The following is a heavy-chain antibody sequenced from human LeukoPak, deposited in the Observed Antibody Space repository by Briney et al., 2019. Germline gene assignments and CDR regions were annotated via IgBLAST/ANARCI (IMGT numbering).Heavy chain of an antibody. CDR2: ISYDGSNK. V-gene: IGHV3-30-3*01. Sequence: GGSLRLSCAASGFTFSRYAMHWVRQAPGKGLEWVAVISYDGSNKYYADSVKGRFTISRDNSKNTLYLQMNSLRAEDTAVYYCASRLRLRYFDWLLNGLDYWGQGTLVTVSS. D-gene: IGHD3-9*01. CDR3: ASRLRLRYFDWLLNGLDY. J-gene: IGHJ4*02. CDR1: GFTFSRYA.